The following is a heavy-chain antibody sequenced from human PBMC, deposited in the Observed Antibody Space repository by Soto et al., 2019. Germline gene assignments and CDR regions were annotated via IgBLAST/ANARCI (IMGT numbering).Heavy chain of an antibody. Sequence: PSETLSLTCAVYGGTFSGYDWSWIRQPPGKGLEWIGEINHSGSTNYNPSLKSRVTISVDTSKNQFSLKLSSVTAADTAVYYCARAFRKVVTHWGQGTLVTVSS. CDR1: GGTFSGYD. J-gene: IGHJ4*02. CDR2: INHSGST. V-gene: IGHV4-34*01. D-gene: IGHD3-22*01. CDR3: ARAFRKVVTH.